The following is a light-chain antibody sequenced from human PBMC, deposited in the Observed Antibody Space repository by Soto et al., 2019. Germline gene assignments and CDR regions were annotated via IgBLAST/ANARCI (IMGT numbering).Light chain of an antibody. V-gene: IGKV1-5*03. CDR1: QSISSW. CDR2: KAS. Sequence: DIQMTQSPSTLSASVGDRVTITCRASQSISSWLAWYQQKPGKAPKLLIYKASSLESGVPSRFSGSGSGTEFTLTISSPQPDDFATYYCQQYDGYSPQTFGQGTKVDIK. J-gene: IGKJ1*01. CDR3: QQYDGYSPQT.